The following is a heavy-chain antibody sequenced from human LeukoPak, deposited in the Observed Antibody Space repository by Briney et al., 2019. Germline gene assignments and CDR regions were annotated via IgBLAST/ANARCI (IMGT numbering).Heavy chain of an antibody. Sequence: GGSLRLSCAASGFTFSSYSMNWVRQAPGRGLEWVSSISSSSSYIYYADSVKGRFTISRDNAKNSLYLQMNSLRAEDTAVYYCATIAAAGTFWGQGTLVTVSS. CDR2: ISSSSSYI. V-gene: IGHV3-21*01. CDR3: ATIAAAGTF. D-gene: IGHD6-13*01. J-gene: IGHJ4*02. CDR1: GFTFSSYS.